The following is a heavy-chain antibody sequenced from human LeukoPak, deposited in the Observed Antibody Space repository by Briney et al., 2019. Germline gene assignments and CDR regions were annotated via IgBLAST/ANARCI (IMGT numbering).Heavy chain of an antibody. CDR2: ISYDGSNK. D-gene: IGHD6-13*01. CDR3: ARDWALRIAAAGLFDY. J-gene: IGHJ4*02. Sequence: PGGSLRLSCAASGFTFSSYGMHWVRQAPGKGLEWVAVISYDGSNKYYADSVKGRFTISRDNSKNTLYLQMNSLRAEDTAVYYCARDWALRIAAAGLFDYWGQGTLVTVSA. CDR1: GFTFSSYG. V-gene: IGHV3-30*19.